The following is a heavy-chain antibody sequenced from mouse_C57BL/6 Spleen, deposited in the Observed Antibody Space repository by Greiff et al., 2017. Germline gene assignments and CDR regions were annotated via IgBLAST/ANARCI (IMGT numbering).Heavy chain of an antibody. CDR3: ARWRLRSRDCAMDD. V-gene: IGHV1-39*01. D-gene: IGHD1-1*01. Sequence: VQLQQSGPELVKPGASVKISCKASGYSFTDYNMNWVKQSNGKSLEWIGVINPNYGTTSYNQKFKGKATLTVDQSSSTAYMQLHSLTSEDSAVYYCARWRLRSRDCAMDDWGQGTSVTVSS. CDR1: GYSFTDYN. CDR2: INPNYGTT. J-gene: IGHJ4*01.